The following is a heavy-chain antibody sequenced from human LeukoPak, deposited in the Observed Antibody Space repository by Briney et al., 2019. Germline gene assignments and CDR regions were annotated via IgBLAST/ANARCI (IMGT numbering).Heavy chain of an antibody. D-gene: IGHD5-24*01. CDR2: ISWNSGSI. Sequence: GGSLRLSCAASGFTFDDYAMHWVRQAPGKGLEWVSGISWNSGSIGYADSVKGRFTISRDNAKNSLYLQMNSLRAEDTALYYCANMGRDGYNYDAFDIWGQGTMVTVSS. CDR3: ANMGRDGYNYDAFDI. V-gene: IGHV3-9*01. J-gene: IGHJ3*02. CDR1: GFTFDDYA.